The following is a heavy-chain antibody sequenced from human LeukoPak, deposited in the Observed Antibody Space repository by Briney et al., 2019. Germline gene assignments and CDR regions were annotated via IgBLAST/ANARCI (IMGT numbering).Heavy chain of an antibody. Sequence: SETLSLTCTVSGGSISSYYWSWIRQPAGKGLEWIGRIYTSGSTNYNPSLKSRVTMSVDTSKNQFSLKLSSVTAADTAVYYCARGKGQWLPPYFDYWGQGTLVTVSS. CDR3: ARGKGQWLPPYFDY. D-gene: IGHD6-19*01. V-gene: IGHV4-4*07. CDR2: IYTSGST. J-gene: IGHJ4*02. CDR1: GGSISSYY.